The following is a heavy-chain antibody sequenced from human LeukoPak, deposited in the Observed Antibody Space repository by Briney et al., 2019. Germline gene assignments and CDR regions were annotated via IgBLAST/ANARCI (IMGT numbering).Heavy chain of an antibody. V-gene: IGHV1-18*01. Sequence: ASVKVSCKASGYTFTSYGITWVRQAPGQGLEWMGWISAYNGNTDYAQKLQGRVTMTTDTSTSTVYMELRSLRSDDTAVYYCAPTNSWSYYFDYWGQGTLVTVSS. D-gene: IGHD6-13*01. CDR1: GYTFTSYG. J-gene: IGHJ4*02. CDR3: APTNSWSYYFDY. CDR2: ISAYNGNT.